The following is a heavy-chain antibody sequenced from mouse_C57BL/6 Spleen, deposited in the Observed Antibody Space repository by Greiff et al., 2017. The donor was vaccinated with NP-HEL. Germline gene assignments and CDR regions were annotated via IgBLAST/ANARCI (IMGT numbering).Heavy chain of an antibody. D-gene: IGHD1-1*01. CDR2: INPNYGTT. CDR1: GYSFTDYN. V-gene: IGHV1-39*01. J-gene: IGHJ1*03. CDR3: ARYDYGSSSWYFDV. Sequence: VQLQQSGPELVKPGASVKISCKASGYSFTDYNMNWVKQSNGKSLEWIGVINPNYGTTSYNQKFKGKATLTVDQSSSTAYMQLNILTSEYSAVYYCARYDYGSSSWYFDVWGTGTTVTVSS.